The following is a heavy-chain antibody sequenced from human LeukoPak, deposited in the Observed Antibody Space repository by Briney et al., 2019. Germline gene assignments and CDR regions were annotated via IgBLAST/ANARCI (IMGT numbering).Heavy chain of an antibody. CDR3: ARVTMREQNWGWTNWFDP. Sequence: SETLSLTCTVSGGSISSYYWSWIRQPPGKGLEWIGYIYYSGSTNYNPSLKSRVTISVDTSKNQFSLQLNSVTPEDTAVYYCARVTMREQNWGWTNWFDPWGQGTLVTVSS. CDR2: IYYSGST. J-gene: IGHJ5*02. CDR1: GGSISSYY. V-gene: IGHV4-59*12. D-gene: IGHD7-27*01.